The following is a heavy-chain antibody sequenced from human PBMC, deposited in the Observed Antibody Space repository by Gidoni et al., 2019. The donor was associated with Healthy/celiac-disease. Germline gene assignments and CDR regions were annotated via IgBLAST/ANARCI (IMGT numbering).Heavy chain of an antibody. J-gene: IGHJ4*02. CDR3: ARVGATTTELDY. D-gene: IGHD1-26*01. CDR1: GCSISSSNW. CDR2: IYHSWST. Sequence: QVQLQESCPGLVTPSGTLSLTCAVSGCSISSSNWWSWVRQPPGKGLEWIEEIYHSWSTNYNPSLKSRVTISVDKSKNQFSLKLSSVTAADTAVYYCARVGATTTELDYWGQGTLVTVSS. V-gene: IGHV4-4*02.